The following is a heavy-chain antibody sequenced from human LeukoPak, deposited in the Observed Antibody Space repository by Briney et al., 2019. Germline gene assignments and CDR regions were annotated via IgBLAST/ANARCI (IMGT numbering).Heavy chain of an antibody. D-gene: IGHD3-22*01. CDR1: GFTFSNYW. J-gene: IGHJ5*02. CDR3: ARDLGQYYDTSDNWFDP. CDR2: INSDGINT. V-gene: IGHV3-74*01. Sequence: AGGSLRLSCAASGFTFSNYWMHWVRQAPGKGLVWVSRINSDGINTSYADSVKGRFTISRDNAKNTLNLQMNSLRAEDTVVYYCARDLGQYYDTSDNWFDPWGQGTLVTVSS.